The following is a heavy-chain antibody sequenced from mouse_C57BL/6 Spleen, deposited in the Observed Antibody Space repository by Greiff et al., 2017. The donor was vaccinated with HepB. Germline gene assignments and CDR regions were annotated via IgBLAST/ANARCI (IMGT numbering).Heavy chain of an antibody. CDR3: ARSHYYGSRGYAMDY. D-gene: IGHD1-1*01. Sequence: VQLQQSGPELVKPGASVKISCKASGYAFSSSWMNWVKQRPGKGLERIGRLYPGDGDTNYNGKFKGKATLTADKSASTAYMQRRSLTSEDSAVYFCARSHYYGSRGYAMDYWGQGTSVTVSS. J-gene: IGHJ4*01. CDR1: GYAFSSSW. V-gene: IGHV1-82*01. CDR2: LYPGDGDT.